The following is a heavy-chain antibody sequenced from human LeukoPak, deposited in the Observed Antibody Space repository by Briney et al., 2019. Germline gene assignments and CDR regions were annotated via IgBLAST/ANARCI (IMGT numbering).Heavy chain of an antibody. CDR1: GFTFSSYA. CDR3: VGCSSTSCYDY. J-gene: IGHJ4*02. Sequence: GGSLRLSCSASGFTFSSYAMHWVRQAPGKGLEYVSAISSNGGSTYYADSVKGRFTITRDNSKNTLYLQMSSLRAEDTAVYYCVGCSSTSCYDYWGQGTLVTVSS. CDR2: ISSNGGST. V-gene: IGHV3-64D*06. D-gene: IGHD2-2*01.